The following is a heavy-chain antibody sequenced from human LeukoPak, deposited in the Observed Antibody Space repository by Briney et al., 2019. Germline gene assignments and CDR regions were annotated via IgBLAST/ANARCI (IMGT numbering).Heavy chain of an antibody. CDR2: IIPIFGTA. CDR1: GGTFSSYA. CDR3: ARAPGYCSGGSCYYPASYYYYGMDV. D-gene: IGHD2-15*01. J-gene: IGHJ6*02. Sequence: SVKVSCTASGGTFSSYAISWVRQAPGQGLEWMGGIIPIFGTANYAQKFQGRVTITADESTSTAYMELSSLRSEDTAVYYCARAPGYCSGGSCYYPASYYYYGMDVWGQGTTVTVSS. V-gene: IGHV1-69*13.